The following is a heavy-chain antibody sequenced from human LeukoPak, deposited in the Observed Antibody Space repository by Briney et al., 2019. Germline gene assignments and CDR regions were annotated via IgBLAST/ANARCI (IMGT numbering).Heavy chain of an antibody. CDR2: ISGGGSTT. D-gene: IGHD3-3*01. Sequence: GGSLRLSCAASGFTFSTYAMTWVRQAPGKGLEWVSTISGGGSTTYYADSVKGRFTISRDNSKNTLHLQMNSLRAEDTAVYYCAKVSPDFWSGYTINYFDYWGQGALVTVSS. CDR1: GFTFSTYA. V-gene: IGHV3-23*01. J-gene: IGHJ4*02. CDR3: AKVSPDFWSGYTINYFDY.